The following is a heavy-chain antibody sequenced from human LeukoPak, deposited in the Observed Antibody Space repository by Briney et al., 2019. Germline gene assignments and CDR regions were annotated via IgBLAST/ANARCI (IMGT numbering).Heavy chain of an antibody. V-gene: IGHV3-66*02. CDR3: ARVRGVNDYTDY. D-gene: IGHD4-11*01. CDR2: IYSGGST. J-gene: IGHJ4*02. CDR1: GFTVSSKY. Sequence: GGSLRHSCAASGFTVSSKYMSWVRQAPGKGLEWVSVIYSGGSTYYADSVKGRFTISRDNSKNTLYLQMNSLRAEDTAVYYCARVRGVNDYTDYWGQGTLVTVSS.